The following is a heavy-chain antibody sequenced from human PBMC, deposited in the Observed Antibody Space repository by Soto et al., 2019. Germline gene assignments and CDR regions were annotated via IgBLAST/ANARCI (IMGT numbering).Heavy chain of an antibody. Sequence: QGQLVESGGGVVQPGRSLRISCEASGLTFSGYGMHWVRQAPGKGLEWVAVIWYDGSKKYYADSVKGRFTISRDNSKNTLYLQMNSVGAGWAAVYYCARGDCSGTSCYAFDYWGQGTLVTVSS. D-gene: IGHD2-2*01. V-gene: IGHV3-33*01. J-gene: IGHJ4*02. CDR3: ARGDCSGTSCYAFDY. CDR1: GLTFSGYG. CDR2: IWYDGSKK.